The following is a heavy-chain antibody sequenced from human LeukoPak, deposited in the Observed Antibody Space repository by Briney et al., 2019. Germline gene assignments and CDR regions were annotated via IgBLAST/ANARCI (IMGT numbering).Heavy chain of an antibody. CDR2: IFPADSDT. Sequence: GESLKISCKGSGYSFTSYWISLVRQMPGKGLEWMGLIFPADSDTRYSPSFQGQVTISANKSSSTTYLQWGSLAASDTALYYCAKGANGHSFDYWGQGTPVTVSS. CDR3: AKGANGHSFDY. D-gene: IGHD2-8*01. J-gene: IGHJ4*02. CDR1: GYSFTSYW. V-gene: IGHV5-51*01.